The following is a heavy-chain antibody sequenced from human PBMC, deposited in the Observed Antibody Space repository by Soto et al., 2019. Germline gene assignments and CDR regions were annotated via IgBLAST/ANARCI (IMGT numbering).Heavy chain of an antibody. D-gene: IGHD3-10*01. CDR3: ARPGSGTTYRTFDY. CDR2: ISYDGSNK. Sequence: GGSLRLSCAASGFTFSSYAMHWVRQAPGKGLEWVAVISYDGSNKYYADSVKGRFTISRDNSKNTLYLQMNSLRAEDTAVYYCARPGSGTTYRTFDYWGQGSLVTVSS. CDR1: GFTFSSYA. J-gene: IGHJ4*02. V-gene: IGHV3-30-3*01.